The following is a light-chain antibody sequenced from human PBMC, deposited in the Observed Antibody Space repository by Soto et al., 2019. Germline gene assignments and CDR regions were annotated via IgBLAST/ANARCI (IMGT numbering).Light chain of an antibody. V-gene: IGLV1-40*01. CDR3: QSYDTSLRDV. J-gene: IGLJ1*01. Sequence: QPVLTQPPSVSGAPGQRVTISCTGSSSNNGAGYDVHWYQQLPGTAPKLLIYGNTDRPSGVPDRFSGSKSGTSASLAITGLQTEDEADYYCQSYDTSLRDVFGTGTKVTVL. CDR1: SSNNGAGYD. CDR2: GNT.